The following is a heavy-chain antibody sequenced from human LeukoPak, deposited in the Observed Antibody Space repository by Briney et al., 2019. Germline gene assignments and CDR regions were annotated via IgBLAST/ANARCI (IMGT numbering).Heavy chain of an antibody. V-gene: IGHV5-51*01. J-gene: IGHJ4*02. CDR3: ARRGYSYSDFDF. Sequence: GEYLKISCKGSGYSFTTYWIGWVRQMPGKGLDWMGIIYPGDSDTRYSPSFRGQVTISADKSINTAYLQWSGLKASDTAMYYCARRGYSYSDFDFWGQGTLVTVSS. CDR1: GYSFTTYW. CDR2: IYPGDSDT. D-gene: IGHD5-18*01.